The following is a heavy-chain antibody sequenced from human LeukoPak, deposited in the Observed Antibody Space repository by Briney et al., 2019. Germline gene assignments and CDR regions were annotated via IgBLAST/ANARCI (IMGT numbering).Heavy chain of an antibody. CDR3: AKTLGYNYGYVEN. CDR2: ISSSGANT. CDR1: GFTFSSYA. V-gene: IGHV3-23*01. D-gene: IGHD5-18*01. J-gene: IGHJ4*02. Sequence: GGSLRLSCAASGFTFSSYAMSWVRKAPGKGLEWVSSISSSGANTYYADSVRGRFTISRDNSKNTLYLQMNSLRDEDTAVYYCAKTLGYNYGYVENWGQGTLVTVSS.